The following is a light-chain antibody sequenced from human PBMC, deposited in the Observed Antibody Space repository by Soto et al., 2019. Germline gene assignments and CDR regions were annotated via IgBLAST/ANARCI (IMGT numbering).Light chain of an antibody. CDR3: SSYGGSNNLV. J-gene: IGLJ3*02. V-gene: IGLV2-8*01. Sequence: QSALTQPPSASGSPGQSVTISCTGTSRDVGGYNSVSWYQQHPGKAPKLMIYDVSKRPSGVPDRFSGSKSGNTASLTVSGLQAEDEADYYCSSYGGSNNLVFGGGTKLTVL. CDR2: DVS. CDR1: SRDVGGYNS.